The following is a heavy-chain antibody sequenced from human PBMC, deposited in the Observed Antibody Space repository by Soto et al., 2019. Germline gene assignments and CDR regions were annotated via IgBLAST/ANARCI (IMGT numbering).Heavy chain of an antibody. CDR2: IWYDGSNK. V-gene: IGHV3-33*01. Sequence: TGGSLRLSCAASGFTFSSYGMHWVRQAPGKGLEWVAVIWYDGSNKYYADSVKGRFTISRDNSKNTLYLQMNSLRAEDTAVYYCARSYDFWSGYSDYWGQGTLVTVSS. D-gene: IGHD3-3*01. CDR1: GFTFSSYG. CDR3: ARSYDFWSGYSDY. J-gene: IGHJ4*02.